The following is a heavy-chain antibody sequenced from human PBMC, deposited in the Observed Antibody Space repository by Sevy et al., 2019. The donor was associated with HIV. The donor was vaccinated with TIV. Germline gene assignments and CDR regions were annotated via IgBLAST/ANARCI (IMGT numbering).Heavy chain of an antibody. V-gene: IGHV4-59*01. Sequence: SETLSLTCTVSGDSISSYYWSWIRQPPGKGLEWIGYIFYNGITNYNPSLKSRVTISVDTSKNQFSLKLSSVTASDTAVYYCARSIAAPRGMDVWRQGTTVTVSS. J-gene: IGHJ6*02. CDR3: ARSIAAPRGMDV. CDR1: GDSISSYY. D-gene: IGHD6-6*01. CDR2: IFYNGIT.